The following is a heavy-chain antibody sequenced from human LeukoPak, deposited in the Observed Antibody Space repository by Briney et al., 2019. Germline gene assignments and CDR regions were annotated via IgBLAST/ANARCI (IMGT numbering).Heavy chain of an antibody. CDR1: GGSFSGYY. J-gene: IGHJ3*02. Sequence: SETLSLTCAVYGGSFSGYYWSWIRQPPAKGLEWIGEINHSGSTNYNPSLKSRVTISVDTSKNQFSLKLSPVTAADTAVYYCARGVAYYDILTGYYRADAFDIWGQGTMVTVSS. D-gene: IGHD3-9*01. CDR2: INHSGST. CDR3: ARGVAYYDILTGYYRADAFDI. V-gene: IGHV4-34*01.